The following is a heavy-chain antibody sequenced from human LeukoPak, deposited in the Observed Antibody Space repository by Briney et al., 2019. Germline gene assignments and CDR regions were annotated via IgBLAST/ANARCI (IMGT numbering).Heavy chain of an antibody. Sequence: GGSLRLSCAASGFTFSSYAMHWVRQAPGKGLEWVAVISYDGTNKYYADSVKGRFTSSRDNSKNTLYLQMNSLRAEDTAVYYCARTGYCSSTSCYLLGGMDVWGKGTTVTVSS. CDR2: ISYDGTNK. CDR3: ARTGYCSSTSCYLLGGMDV. J-gene: IGHJ6*04. D-gene: IGHD2-2*01. V-gene: IGHV3-30*04. CDR1: GFTFSSYA.